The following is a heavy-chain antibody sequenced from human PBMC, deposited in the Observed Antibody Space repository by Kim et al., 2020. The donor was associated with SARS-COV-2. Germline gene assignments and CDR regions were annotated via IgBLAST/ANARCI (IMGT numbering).Heavy chain of an antibody. D-gene: IGHD6-19*01. CDR3: AKVTSGSSGWFEYFQH. J-gene: IGHJ1*01. CDR2: IRDSGGST. V-gene: IGHV3-23*01. CDR1: GFTFNSYA. Sequence: GGSLRLSCAASGFTFNSYAMSWVRQAPGKGLEWVSGIRDSGGSTKYAESVKGRFSISRDNSKNTLYLQMDNLRAEDTAVYYCAKVTSGSSGWFEYFQHWGQDTLVTVSS.